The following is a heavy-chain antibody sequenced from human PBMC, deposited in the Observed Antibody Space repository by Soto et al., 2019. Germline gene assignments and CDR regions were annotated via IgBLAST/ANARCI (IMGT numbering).Heavy chain of an antibody. CDR3: AKRDPSTFIGVTKRAFDV. Sequence: EVQLLESGGGLEQTGGSLRLSCAASGFSFSTYGMGLVRQPPWKGLEWVSGISGSGGDTYYADSVKGRFTISRDNSKNTLYLRMNSLRAEYTAVYYCAKRDPSTFIGVTKRAFDVWGQGTVGTVSS. D-gene: IGHD6-19*01. CDR1: GFSFSTYG. J-gene: IGHJ3*01. CDR2: ISGSGGDT. V-gene: IGHV3-23*01.